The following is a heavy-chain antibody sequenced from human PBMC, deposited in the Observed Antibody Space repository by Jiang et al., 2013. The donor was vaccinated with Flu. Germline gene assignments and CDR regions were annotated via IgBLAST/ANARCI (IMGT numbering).Heavy chain of an antibody. CDR3: ARENSGAFDH. Sequence: GSGLVKPSQTLSLTCDVSGASITSGGYSWSWIRQPPGKGLQWIGFIHHAGSPYYTPSLASRVTISIDISKNQLSLEVASVTAADTAMYYCARENSGAFDHWAREPGSPSP. CDR1: GASITSGGYS. D-gene: IGHD4-23*01. CDR2: IHHAGSP. J-gene: IGHJ4*02. V-gene: IGHV4-30-2*01.